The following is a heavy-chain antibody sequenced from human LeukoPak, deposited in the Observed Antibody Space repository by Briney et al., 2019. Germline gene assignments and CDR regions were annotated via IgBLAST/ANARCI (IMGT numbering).Heavy chain of an antibody. CDR3: TKDVGVILFDY. CDR2: ISNSGGST. D-gene: IGHD3-16*01. V-gene: IGHV3-23*01. J-gene: IGHJ4*02. CDR1: GFTFSDYA. Sequence: GGSLRLSCAASGFTFSDYAMSWVSQTPGKGLEWVSTISNSGGSTHYADSLKGRFTISRDNSKSTLYLQMNSLRAEDTAIYYCTKDVGVILFDYWGQGTLVTVSS.